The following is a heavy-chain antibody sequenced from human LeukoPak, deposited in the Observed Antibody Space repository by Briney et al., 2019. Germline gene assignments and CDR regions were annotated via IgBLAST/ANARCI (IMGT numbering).Heavy chain of an antibody. V-gene: IGHV1-18*04. Sequence: ASVKVSCKASGYTFTSYGISWVRQAPGQGLEWMGWISAYNGNTNYAQKLQGRVTMTTDTSTSTAYMELRSLRSDDTAVYYCARDWSFGSGSYNNWFDPWGQGTLATVSS. CDR3: ARDWSFGSGSYNNWFDP. CDR1: GYTFTSYG. J-gene: IGHJ5*02. CDR2: ISAYNGNT. D-gene: IGHD3-10*01.